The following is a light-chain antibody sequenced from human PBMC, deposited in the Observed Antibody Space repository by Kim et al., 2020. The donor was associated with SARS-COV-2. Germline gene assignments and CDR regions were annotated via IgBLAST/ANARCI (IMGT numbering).Light chain of an antibody. CDR2: EVN. V-gene: IGLV2-18*02. CDR1: SSDIGNFNR. J-gene: IGLJ3*02. CDR3: SSYTTNNTWL. Sequence: GQYVTISCTGTSSDIGNFNRVSWYQQPPGAAPKLMIYEVNNRPSGVPDRFSGSKSGNTASLTISGLQTEDEADYYCSSYTTNNTWLFGGGTQLTVL.